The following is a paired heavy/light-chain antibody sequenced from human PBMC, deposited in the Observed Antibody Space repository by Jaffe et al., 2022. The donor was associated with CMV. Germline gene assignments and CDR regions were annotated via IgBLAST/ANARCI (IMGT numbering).Heavy chain of an antibody. D-gene: IGHD6-19*01. V-gene: IGHV1-18*01. CDR3: VSGDLIGMDV. J-gene: IGHJ6*04. CDR2: ISVYTHNT. Sequence: QDQLVQSGGEVKKPGASVTVSCKASNHKFITYGITWVRQAPGQGLEWIGWISVYTHNTSYPLNLKDRISMRVEASATTVHLQLRDLKYDDTAVYYCVSGDLIGMDVWGGGTTVTVSS. CDR1: NHKFITYG.
Light chain of an antibody. CDR3: QHHNNWPMCT. CDR1: QSVNTN. CDR2: DVS. Sequence: ETVLTQSPATLSVSPGEGVTLSCRASQSVNTNLAWYQQKPGQAPRLLIYDVSTRATGIPARFSGSGSGTEFTLTISSLQSEDIAVYYCQHHNNWPMCTFGQGTKLEI. J-gene: IGKJ2*02. V-gene: IGKV3-15*01.